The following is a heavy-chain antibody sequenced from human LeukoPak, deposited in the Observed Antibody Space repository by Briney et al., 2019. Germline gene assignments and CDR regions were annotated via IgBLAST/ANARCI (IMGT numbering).Heavy chain of an antibody. J-gene: IGHJ4*02. CDR1: GFTFSSAW. D-gene: IGHD3-10*01. V-gene: IGHV3-15*01. CDR3: TRHEGVDDYFDY. Sequence: GGSLRLSCAASGFTFSSAWMSWVRQAPGEGLEWVGRILSKTDGGTTDYAAPVKGRFTISRDESKNMLYLQVNSLKTEDTAVYYCTRHEGVDDYFDYWGQGTLVTVSS. CDR2: ILSKTDGGTT.